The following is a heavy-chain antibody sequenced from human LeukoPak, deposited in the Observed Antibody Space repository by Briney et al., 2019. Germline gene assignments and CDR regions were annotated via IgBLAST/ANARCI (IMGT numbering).Heavy chain of an antibody. CDR1: GYTFTSYD. D-gene: IGHD3-10*01. CDR3: ARLITMVRGALGY. V-gene: IGHV1-8*01. CDR2: MNPNSGNI. J-gene: IGHJ4*02. Sequence: ASVKVSCKASGYTFTSYDINWVRQATGQGLEWMGWMNPNSGNIGYAQKFQGRVTMTRNTSISTAYMGLSSLRSEDTAVYYCARLITMVRGALGYWGQGTLVTVSS.